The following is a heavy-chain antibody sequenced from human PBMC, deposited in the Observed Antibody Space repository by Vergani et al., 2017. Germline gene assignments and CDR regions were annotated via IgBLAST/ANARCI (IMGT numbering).Heavy chain of an antibody. J-gene: IGHJ4*02. Sequence: QVQLVESGGGVVQPGRSLRLSCAASGFTFSSYGMHWVRQAPGKGLEWVAVISYDGSNQYYADSVKGRFTISRDNSKNTLYLQMNSLRAEDTAVYYCAKDVIAAAGYHMYYFDYWGQGTLVTVSS. CDR3: AKDVIAAAGYHMYYFDY. V-gene: IGHV3-30*18. D-gene: IGHD6-13*01. CDR2: ISYDGSNQ. CDR1: GFTFSSYG.